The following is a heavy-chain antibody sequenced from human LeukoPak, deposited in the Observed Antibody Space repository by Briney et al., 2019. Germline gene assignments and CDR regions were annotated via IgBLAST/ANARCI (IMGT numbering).Heavy chain of an antibody. CDR2: ISYDGSNK. D-gene: IGHD6-13*01. CDR1: GFTFSSYA. J-gene: IGHJ4*02. CDR3: ARFPAALDY. Sequence: GRSLRLSCAASGFTFSSYAMHWVRQAPGKGLEWVAVISYDGSNKYYADSVKGRFTISRDNAKNSLYLQMNSLRAEDTAVYYCARFPAALDYWGQGTLVTVSS. V-gene: IGHV3-30-3*01.